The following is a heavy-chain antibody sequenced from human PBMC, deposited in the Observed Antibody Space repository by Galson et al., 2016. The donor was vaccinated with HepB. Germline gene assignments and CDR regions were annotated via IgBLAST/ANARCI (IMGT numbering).Heavy chain of an antibody. CDR2: ISGRGGNT. D-gene: IGHD3-9*01. CDR3: PKAQDFDCLFGRLDYYFDY. Sequence: SLRLSCAASGFTFSSYAMSWVRQAPGKGLEWVSVISGRGGNTYYANSVEGRFAISRDKSKSTLYLQMNSLRAEDTAVYYCPKAQDFDCLFGRLDYYFDYWGQGTLVTVSS. V-gene: IGHV3-23*01. J-gene: IGHJ4*02. CDR1: GFTFSSYA.